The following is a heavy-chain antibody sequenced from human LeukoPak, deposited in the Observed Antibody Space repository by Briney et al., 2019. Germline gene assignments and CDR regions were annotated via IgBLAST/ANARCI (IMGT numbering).Heavy chain of an antibody. Sequence: PGGSLRLSCAASGFTFSGYWMSWVRQAPGKGLEWVANIKPDGSDKYYVDSVKGRFTISREKAKNSLYLHMNSLRAEDTDVYYCARARIQLWSHDYWGQGTLVTVSS. CDR3: ARARIQLWSHDY. CDR1: GFTFSGYW. CDR2: IKPDGSDK. V-gene: IGHV3-7*04. J-gene: IGHJ4*02. D-gene: IGHD5-18*01.